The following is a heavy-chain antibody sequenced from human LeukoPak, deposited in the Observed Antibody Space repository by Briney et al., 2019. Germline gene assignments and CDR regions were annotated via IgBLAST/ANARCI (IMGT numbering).Heavy chain of an antibody. V-gene: IGHV4-39*01. CDR1: GGSISSSSYY. J-gene: IGHJ3*02. D-gene: IGHD2-2*02. Sequence: PSETLSLTCTVSGGSISSSSYYWGWIRQPPGKGLEWIGSIYYSGSTYYNPSLKSRVTISVDTSKNQFSLKLSSVTAADTAVYYCARHGIVVVPAAIPDAFDIWGQGTMVTVSS. CDR3: ARHGIVVVPAAIPDAFDI. CDR2: IYYSGST.